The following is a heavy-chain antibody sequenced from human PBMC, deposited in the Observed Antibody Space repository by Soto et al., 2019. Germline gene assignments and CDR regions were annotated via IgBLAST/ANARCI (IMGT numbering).Heavy chain of an antibody. D-gene: IGHD1-26*01. CDR1: GFTFSSYG. Sequence: PGGSLRLSCAASGFTFSSYGMHWVRQAPGKGLEWVAVISYDGSNKYYADSVKGRFTISRDNSKNTLYLQMNSLRAEDTAVYYCAKSPGSGSYYLYFDYWGQGTLVTVSS. J-gene: IGHJ4*02. V-gene: IGHV3-30*18. CDR3: AKSPGSGSYYLYFDY. CDR2: ISYDGSNK.